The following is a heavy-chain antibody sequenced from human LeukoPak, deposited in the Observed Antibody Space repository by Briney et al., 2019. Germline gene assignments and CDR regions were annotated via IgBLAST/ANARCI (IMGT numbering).Heavy chain of an antibody. D-gene: IGHD4-17*01. CDR2: IYYSGST. J-gene: IGHJ4*02. V-gene: IGHV4-39*01. CDR3: ARTYGDTYEPDC. CDR1: AGSISSSSYY. Sequence: PSETLSLTCTVSAGSISSSSYYLGWIRQPPGKGLEWIGSIYYSGSTYYNPSLKSRVTISVDTSKNQFSLKLGSVTAADTAVYYCARTYGDTYEPDCWGQGTLVTVSS.